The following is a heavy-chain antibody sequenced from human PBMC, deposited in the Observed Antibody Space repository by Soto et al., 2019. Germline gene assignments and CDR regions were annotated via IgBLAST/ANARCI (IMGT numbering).Heavy chain of an antibody. CDR2: MNPNSGNT. V-gene: IGHV1-8*02. CDR3: ARASRGGNWFDP. J-gene: IGHJ5*02. Sequence: ASVKVSCKASGYTFSNYDINWVRQATGQGLEWMGWMNPNSGNTGYAQKFQGRVTLTRNTSISTAYMELSSLRSEDTAVYYCARASRGGNWFDPWGQGTLVTVSS. CDR1: GYTFSNYD. D-gene: IGHD3-3*01.